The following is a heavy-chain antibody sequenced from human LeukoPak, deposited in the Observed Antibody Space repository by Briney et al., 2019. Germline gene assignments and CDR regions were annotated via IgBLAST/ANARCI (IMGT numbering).Heavy chain of an antibody. J-gene: IGHJ4*02. CDR1: GFIFSNYW. D-gene: IGHD5-12*01. CDR3: ARDWGSTGYDLYDS. Sequence: GGSLRLSCAASGFIFSNYWMTWVRQAPGKGLEWVAHIRQDGSGRHYVDSVKDRFTISRDNAKNSLDLQMDSLRAEDTAVYYCARDWGSTGYDLYDSWGQGTLVTVSS. CDR2: IRQDGSGR. V-gene: IGHV3-7*01.